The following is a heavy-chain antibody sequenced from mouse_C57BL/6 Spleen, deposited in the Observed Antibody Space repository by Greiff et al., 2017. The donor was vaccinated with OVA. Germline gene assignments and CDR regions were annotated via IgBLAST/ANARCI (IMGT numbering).Heavy chain of an antibody. J-gene: IGHJ4*01. V-gene: IGHV1-4*01. CDR2: INPSSGYT. CDR3: ARMPPITTVSYYAMDY. Sequence: VQLQQSGAELARPGASVKMSCKASGFTFTSYTMHWVKQRPGQGLEWIGYINPSSGYTKYNQKFKDKATLTADKSSSTAYMQLSSLTSEDSAVYYCARMPPITTVSYYAMDYWGQGTSVTVSS. D-gene: IGHD1-1*01. CDR1: GFTFTSYT.